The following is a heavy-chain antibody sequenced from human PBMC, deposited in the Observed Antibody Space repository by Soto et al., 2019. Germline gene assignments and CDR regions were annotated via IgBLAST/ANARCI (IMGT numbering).Heavy chain of an antibody. CDR3: ARTPYDSSGYYWFDP. V-gene: IGHV4-31*03. J-gene: IGHJ5*02. Sequence: QVQLQESGPGLVKPSQTLSLTCTVSGDSISSGGYYWSWIRQHPGKGLEWIGYIYYSGSTYYNPSLKSRVTISVDTSKNQFSLKLSSVTAADTAVYYCARTPYDSSGYYWFDPWGQGTLVTVSS. CDR2: IYYSGST. CDR1: GDSISSGGYY. D-gene: IGHD3-22*01.